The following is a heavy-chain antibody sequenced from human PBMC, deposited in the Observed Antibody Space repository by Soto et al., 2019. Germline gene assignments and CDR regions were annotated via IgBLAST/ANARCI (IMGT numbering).Heavy chain of an antibody. CDR3: ARDSLLWFGEPAIFAY. J-gene: IGHJ4*02. Sequence: SETLSLTCTVSGGSVSSGSYYWSWIRQPPGKGLEWIGYIYYSGSTNYNPSLKSRVTISVDTSKNQFSLKLSSVTAADTAVYYCARDSLLWFGEPAIFAYRGQGSPVTGSS. CDR1: GGSVSSGSYY. D-gene: IGHD3-10*01. V-gene: IGHV4-61*01. CDR2: IYYSGST.